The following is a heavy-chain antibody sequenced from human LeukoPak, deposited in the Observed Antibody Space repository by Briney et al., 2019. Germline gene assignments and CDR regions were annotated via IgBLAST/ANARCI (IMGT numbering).Heavy chain of an antibody. V-gene: IGHV6-1*01. Sequence: SQTLSLTCAISGDSVSTNSAAWNWIRQSPSRGLEWLGRTVYRSKWSNYYAVSVKSRIIINSDTSKNYFSLQLNSVTPEDTAVYYCARDQNWAFDYWGQGILVTVSS. CDR1: GDSVSTNSAA. D-gene: IGHD7-27*01. CDR3: ARDQNWAFDY. CDR2: TVYRSKWSN. J-gene: IGHJ4*02.